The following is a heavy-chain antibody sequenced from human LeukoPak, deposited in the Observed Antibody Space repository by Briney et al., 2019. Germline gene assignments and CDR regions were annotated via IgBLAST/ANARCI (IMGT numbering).Heavy chain of an antibody. CDR1: RFTFSTYG. Sequence: GGSLRLSCAASRFTFSTYGMHWVRQAPGKGLEWVAVISYDGSNKYYADSVKGRFTISRDNSKNTLYLQMNSLRAEDTAVYYCAKDKSIAARPLNYYYGMDVWGQGTTVTVSS. CDR2: ISYDGSNK. V-gene: IGHV3-30*18. J-gene: IGHJ6*02. CDR3: AKDKSIAARPLNYYYGMDV. D-gene: IGHD6-6*01.